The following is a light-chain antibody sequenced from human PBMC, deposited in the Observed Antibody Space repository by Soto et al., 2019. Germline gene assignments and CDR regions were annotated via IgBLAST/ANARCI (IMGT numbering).Light chain of an antibody. CDR2: DAS. CDR3: QQRYNWPPIT. V-gene: IGKV3-11*01. Sequence: EIVLTQSPATLSLSPGERATLSCRASQSVGNYLAWYQQKPGQAPRLLIYDASNRAAGVPARFSGSGSGTDFTLTISSLEPEDFAVYYCQQRYNWPPITFGQGTRLEN. CDR1: QSVGNY. J-gene: IGKJ5*01.